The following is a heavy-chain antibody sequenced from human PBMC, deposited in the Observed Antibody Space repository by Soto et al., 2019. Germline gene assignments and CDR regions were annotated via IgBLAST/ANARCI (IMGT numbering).Heavy chain of an antibody. Sequence: QVQLVQSGAEVKKTGASVKVSCEAPGHYFSGYYMYWVRQAPGHGLEWMGWINLNSGGTNYAQKFQGRVTMTRDTSITTGYMDLRGLTSDDTAVYYCASAPPYYGISGYLEVWGLGTWSPSPQ. CDR3: ASAPPYYGISGYLEV. V-gene: IGHV1-2*02. J-gene: IGHJ4*02. CDR1: GHYFSGYY. D-gene: IGHD3-22*01. CDR2: INLNSGGT.